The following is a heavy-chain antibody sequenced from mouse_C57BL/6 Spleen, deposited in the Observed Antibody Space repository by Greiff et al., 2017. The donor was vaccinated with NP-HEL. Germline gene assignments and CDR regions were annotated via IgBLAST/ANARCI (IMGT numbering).Heavy chain of an antibody. Sequence: VQLQQPGAELVKPGASVKMSCKASGYTFTSYWITWVKQRPGQGLEWIGDIYPGSGSTNYNEKFKSKATLTVDTSSSTAYMQLSSLTSEDAAVYYCARPDSTGGAMDYWGQGTSVTVAS. CDR3: ARPDSTGGAMDY. V-gene: IGHV1-55*01. D-gene: IGHD1-1*01. CDR1: GYTFTSYW. J-gene: IGHJ4*01. CDR2: IYPGSGST.